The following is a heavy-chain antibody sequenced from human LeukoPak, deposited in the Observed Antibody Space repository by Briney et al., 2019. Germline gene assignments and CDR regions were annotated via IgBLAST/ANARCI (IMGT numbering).Heavy chain of an antibody. D-gene: IGHD2-8*01. CDR1: GGSFSGYY. V-gene: IGHV4-34*01. CDR2: INHSGST. Sequence: SETLSLTCAVYGGSFSGYYWSWIRQPPGKGLEWIGEINHSGSTNYNPSLKSRVTISVDTSKNQFSLKLCSVTAADTAVYYCARTNIADAFDIWGQGTMVTVSS. J-gene: IGHJ3*02. CDR3: ARTNIADAFDI.